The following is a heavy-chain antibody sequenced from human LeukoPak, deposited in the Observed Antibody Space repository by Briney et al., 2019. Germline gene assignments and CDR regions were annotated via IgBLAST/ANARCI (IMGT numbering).Heavy chain of an antibody. CDR3: AKQGCSGGSCYFDY. D-gene: IGHD2-15*01. J-gene: IGHJ4*02. V-gene: IGHV3-23*01. CDR1: GFSFSTYW. CDR2: ISGSDYST. Sequence: GGSLRLSCSASGFSFSTYWMNWVRQAPGKGLEWVSGISGSDYSTYYADSVKGRFTISRDNSKNTLYLQMNSLRAEDTAVYNCAKQGCSGGSCYFDYWGQGTLVTVSS.